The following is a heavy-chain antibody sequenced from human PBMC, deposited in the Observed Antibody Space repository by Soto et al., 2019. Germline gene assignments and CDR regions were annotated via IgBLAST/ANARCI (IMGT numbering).Heavy chain of an antibody. J-gene: IGHJ4*02. V-gene: IGHV4-30-2*01. CDR1: GGSISSGGYS. Sequence: SETLSLTCAVSGGSISSGGYSWSLIRQPPGKGLEWIGYMYHSGSTYYNPSLKSRVTISIDRSKNQFSLKLSSVTAADTAVYYCARSFGWYAVDSCGQGILVTVSS. CDR2: MYHSGST. CDR3: ARSFGWYAVDS. D-gene: IGHD6-19*01.